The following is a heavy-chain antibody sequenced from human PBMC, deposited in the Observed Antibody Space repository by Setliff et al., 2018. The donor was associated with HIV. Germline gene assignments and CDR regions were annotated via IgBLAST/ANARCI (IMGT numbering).Heavy chain of an antibody. CDR1: GHPFSNYD. CDR2: IKPNSGDT. CDR3: ARDHGGNSGYNWFDP. Sequence: ASVKVSCKTSGHPFSNYDIIWVRQAPGQGLEWVGRIKPNSGDTNYAQNFQGRVTMTRDTSFSTAYTSIRTTYMELTNLKSDDTAVYYCARDHGGNSGYNWFDPWGQGTLVTVSS. J-gene: IGHJ5*02. D-gene: IGHD2-21*02. V-gene: IGHV1-2*02.